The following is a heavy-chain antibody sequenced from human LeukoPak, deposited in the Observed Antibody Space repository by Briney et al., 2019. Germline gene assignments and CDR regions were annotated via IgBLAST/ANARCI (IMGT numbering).Heavy chain of an antibody. CDR2: IYYSGST. Sequence: SETLSLTCTVSGGSISNYYWSWIRQPPGKGLEWIGDIYYSGSTNYNPSLKSRVTISVDTSKNQFSLKLSSVAAADTAVYYCASRGFYGSGSYSTPPGYWGQGTLVTVSS. V-gene: IGHV4-59*01. CDR3: ASRGFYGSGSYSTPPGY. J-gene: IGHJ4*02. D-gene: IGHD3-10*01. CDR1: GGSISNYY.